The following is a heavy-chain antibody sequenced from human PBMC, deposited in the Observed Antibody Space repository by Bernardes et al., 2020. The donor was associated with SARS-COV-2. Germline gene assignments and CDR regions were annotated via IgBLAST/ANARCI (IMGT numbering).Heavy chain of an antibody. J-gene: IGHJ4*02. CDR2: IDPRDSYT. Sequence: GESLKISCKVSGYSFTTYWITWVRQMPGKGLEWMGRIDPRDSYTNYSPSFQGHVTISADKSISTAYLQWSSLKASDTGMYYCARGSGSYDYWGQGTLVTVSS. V-gene: IGHV5-10-1*01. D-gene: IGHD1-26*01. CDR1: GYSFTTYW. CDR3: ARGSGSYDY.